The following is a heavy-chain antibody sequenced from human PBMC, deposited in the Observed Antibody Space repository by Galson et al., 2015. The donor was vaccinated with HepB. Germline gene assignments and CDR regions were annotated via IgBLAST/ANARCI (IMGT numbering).Heavy chain of an antibody. CDR3: ARGYCSSVSCYSVYYYYMDV. CDR2: ISDDGSNK. CDR1: GFIFTNYG. Sequence: SLRLSCAVSGFIFTNYGMHWVRQAPGKGLEWLAVISDDGSNKDYAESVRGRFTIFRDNSKNTLYLQMNSLRPDDTALYYCARGYCSSVSCYSVYYYYMDVWGRGTTVTVSS. V-gene: IGHV3-30*03. J-gene: IGHJ6*03. D-gene: IGHD2-2*01.